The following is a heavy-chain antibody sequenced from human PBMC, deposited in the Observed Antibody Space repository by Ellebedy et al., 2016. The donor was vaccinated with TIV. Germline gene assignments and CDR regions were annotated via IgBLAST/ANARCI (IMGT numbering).Heavy chain of an antibody. CDR2: IRTKAHGATT. CDR1: GFSFGDYA. D-gene: IGHD1-7*01. V-gene: IGHV3-49*03. J-gene: IGHJ4*02. Sequence: PGGSLRLSCSASGFSFGDYAMSWIRQAPGKGLEWVGFIRTKAHGATTEYAASVKGRFTISRDDSKNIAYLQMNNLETEDSAVYYCTRDLNRRVFNWNYAAYWGQGTLVTVSS. CDR3: TRDLNRRVFNWNYAAY.